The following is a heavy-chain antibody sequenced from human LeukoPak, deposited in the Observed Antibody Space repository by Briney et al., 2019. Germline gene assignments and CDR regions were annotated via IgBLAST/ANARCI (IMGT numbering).Heavy chain of an antibody. CDR3: ASSYYDFWSGYYTGFGWFDP. Sequence: SETLSLTCTVSGGSISSSSYYWGWIRQPPGKGLEWIGSIYYSGSTYYNPTLKSRVTISVDTSKNQFSLKLSSVTAADTAVYYCASSYYDFWSGYYTGFGWFDPWGQGTLVTVSS. J-gene: IGHJ5*02. CDR1: GGSISSSSYY. V-gene: IGHV4-39*01. CDR2: IYYSGST. D-gene: IGHD3-3*01.